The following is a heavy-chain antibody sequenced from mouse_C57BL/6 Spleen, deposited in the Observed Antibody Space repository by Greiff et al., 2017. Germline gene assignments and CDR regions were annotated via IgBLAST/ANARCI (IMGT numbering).Heavy chain of an antibody. J-gene: IGHJ2*01. Sequence: QVQLQQSGPELVKPGASVKISCKASGYAFSSSWMHWVKQRPGKGLEWIGRIYPGDGDTNYNGKFKGKATLTADKSSSTAYMQLSILTSEDSAVYFCLTTVVAKDYWGQGTTLTVSS. CDR1: GYAFSSSW. D-gene: IGHD1-1*01. CDR3: LTTVVAKDY. V-gene: IGHV1-82*01. CDR2: IYPGDGDT.